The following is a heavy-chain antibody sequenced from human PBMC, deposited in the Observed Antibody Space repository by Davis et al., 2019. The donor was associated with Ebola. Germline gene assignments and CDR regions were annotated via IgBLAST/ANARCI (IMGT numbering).Heavy chain of an antibody. J-gene: IGHJ4*02. Sequence: GESLKISCAASGFTFSSYAMHWVRQAPGKGLEWVAVISYDGSNKYYADSVKGRFTISRDNSKNTLYLQMNSLRVEDTAVYYCARCLSSSPPPGDDYWGQGTLVTVSS. CDR1: GFTFSSYA. D-gene: IGHD6-6*01. CDR2: ISYDGSNK. V-gene: IGHV3-30-3*01. CDR3: ARCLSSSPPPGDDY.